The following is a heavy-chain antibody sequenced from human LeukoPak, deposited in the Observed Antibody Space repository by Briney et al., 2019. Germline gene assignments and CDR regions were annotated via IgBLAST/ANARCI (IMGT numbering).Heavy chain of an antibody. CDR3: AREPPYSGWFDP. D-gene: IGHD1-26*01. CDR1: GGSISSGGYY. V-gene: IGHV4-31*03. J-gene: IGHJ5*02. CDR2: IYYSGST. Sequence: SETLSLTCTVSGGSISSGGYYWSWIRQHPGKGLEWIGYIYYSGSTYYNPSLQSRVTISVDTSRSQFSLKLNSVTAADTAVYYCAREPPYSGWFDPWGQGTLVTVSS.